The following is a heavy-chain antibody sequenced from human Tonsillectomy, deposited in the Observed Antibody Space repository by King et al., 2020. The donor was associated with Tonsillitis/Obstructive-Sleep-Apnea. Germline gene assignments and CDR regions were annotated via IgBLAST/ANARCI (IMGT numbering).Heavy chain of an antibody. CDR2: ISGDGGST. D-gene: IGHD5-18*01. CDR3: ANDPGVDTAMVNYFDY. V-gene: IGHV3-43*02. CDR1: GFTFDDYA. Sequence: VQLVESGGGVVQPGGSLRLSCAASGFTFDDYAMHWVRQAPGKGLEWVSLISGDGGSTYYADSVKGRFTISRDNSKNSLYLQMNSRTTGDTALYYCANDPGVDTAMVNYFDYWGQGTLVTVSS. J-gene: IGHJ4*02.